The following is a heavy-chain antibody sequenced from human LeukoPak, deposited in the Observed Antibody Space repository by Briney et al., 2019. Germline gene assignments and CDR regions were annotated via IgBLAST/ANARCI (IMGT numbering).Heavy chain of an antibody. CDR1: GGSISSSSYY. D-gene: IGHD1-26*01. J-gene: IGHJ4*02. Sequence: PSETLSLTCTVSGGSISSSSYYWDWIRQPPGEGLEWIGSIYYSGSTYYKPSFKSRVTISVDTSKNQFSLKLSSVTAADTAVYYCARRRGIVRFDYWGQGTLVTVSP. V-gene: IGHV4-39*01. CDR2: IYYSGST. CDR3: ARRRGIVRFDY.